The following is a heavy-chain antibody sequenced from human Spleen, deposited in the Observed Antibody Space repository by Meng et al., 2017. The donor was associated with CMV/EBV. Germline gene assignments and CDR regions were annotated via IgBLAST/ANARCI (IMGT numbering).Heavy chain of an antibody. V-gene: IGHV4-39*01. J-gene: IGHJ4*02. CDR2: IYYSGNT. Sequence: SETLSLTCTVSGGSISSSSYYWGWIRQPPGKGLEWIGSIYYSGNTYYNPSLKSRVTISVDTSKNQFSLRLSSVTAADTAVYYCASRLYNYYFDYWGQGTPVTVSS. CDR1: GGSISSSSYY. D-gene: IGHD3-10*01. CDR3: ASRLYNYYFDY.